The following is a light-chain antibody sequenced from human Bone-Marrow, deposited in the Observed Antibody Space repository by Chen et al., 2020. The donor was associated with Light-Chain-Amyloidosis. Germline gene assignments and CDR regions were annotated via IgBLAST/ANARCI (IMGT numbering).Light chain of an antibody. V-gene: IGLV3-21*01. Sequence: SHVLTQPPSVSVAPGQTASLSCGGGDLASKSVHWYQQRPGQAPVLVMYNDDDRPSGIPERFSGANAGRAATLTITRVAAGDEADYYCQVWDARSDQKVFGGGTRLTVL. J-gene: IGLJ3*02. CDR1: DLASKS. CDR2: NDD. CDR3: QVWDARSDQKV.